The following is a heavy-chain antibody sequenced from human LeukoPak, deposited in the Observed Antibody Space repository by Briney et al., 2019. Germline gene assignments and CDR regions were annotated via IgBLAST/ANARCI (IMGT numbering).Heavy chain of an antibody. CDR1: GFTFSSYG. CDR2: IWYDGSNK. J-gene: IGHJ4*02. Sequence: GGSLRLSCAASGFTFSSYGMHWVRQAPGKGLEWVAVIWYDGSNKYYADSAKGRFTISRDNSKNTLYLQMNSLRAEDTAVYYCARGLLRYSGYDYGFDYWGQGTLVTVSS. CDR3: ARGLLRYSGYDYGFDY. V-gene: IGHV3-33*01. D-gene: IGHD5-12*01.